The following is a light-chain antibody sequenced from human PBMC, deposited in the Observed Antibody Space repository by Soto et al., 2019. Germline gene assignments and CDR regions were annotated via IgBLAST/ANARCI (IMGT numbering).Light chain of an antibody. CDR1: QSVLYSSDSKNY. J-gene: IGKJ3*01. Sequence: DIVMTQSPDSLAVSLGERATINCKSSQSVLYSSDSKNYLAWYQQRPGQPPKMVIYWASTRESGVPDRFSGSGSGTDFTLTISSLQAEDVAVYYCQQYYSAPFTFGPGTKVDIK. CDR3: QQYYSAPFT. CDR2: WAS. V-gene: IGKV4-1*01.